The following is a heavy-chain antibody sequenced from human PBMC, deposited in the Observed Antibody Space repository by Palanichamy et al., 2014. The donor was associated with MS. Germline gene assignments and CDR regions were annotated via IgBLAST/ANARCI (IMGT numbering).Heavy chain of an antibody. J-gene: IGHJ4*02. D-gene: IGHD2-8*01. V-gene: IGHV3-30*02. CDR1: GFTFNNFG. CDR3: VKVDCANGVCSQPFES. CDR2: IRYDGSNE. Sequence: QVQLVEVWGEAWSRPGGSLRVSCVASGFTFNNFGMHWVRQAPGKGLEWVAFIRYDGSNEYYADSVKGRFTISRDNRKNTLYLQMNSLRAEDTAFYYCVKVDCANGVCSQPFESWGQGTLVTVSS.